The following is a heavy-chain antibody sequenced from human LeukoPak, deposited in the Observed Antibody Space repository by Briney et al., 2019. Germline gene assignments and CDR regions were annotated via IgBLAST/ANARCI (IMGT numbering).Heavy chain of an antibody. CDR3: ASCPPGGYPYYFDY. CDR2: IRNDGTST. J-gene: IGHJ4*02. CDR1: GFTFSNYW. V-gene: IGHV3-74*01. Sequence: GGSLRLSCAASGFTFSNYWMHWVRQAPGKGLVWVSHIRNDGTSTSYADSVKGRFTISRDNAKNTLYLQMNSLRDEDTAVYYCASCPPGGYPYYFDYWGQGTLVTVSS. D-gene: IGHD5-12*01.